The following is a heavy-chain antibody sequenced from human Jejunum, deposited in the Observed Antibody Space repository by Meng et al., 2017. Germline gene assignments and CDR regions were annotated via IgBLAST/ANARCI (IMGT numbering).Heavy chain of an antibody. CDR3: ARVAVPGVGVWHY. J-gene: IGHJ4*02. Sequence: VHLVQVGAEVKKSGASAKVYCRAAGYTFTDNWLHWMRQSPGQGLEWMGSINPNSRYTNYAQKFQDRVTMTRDTSLRTAYMELSRLTFDDTAVYYCARVAVPGVGVWHYWGQGTLVTVSS. CDR1: GYTFTDNW. D-gene: IGHD3-3*01. V-gene: IGHV1-2*02. CDR2: INPNSRYT.